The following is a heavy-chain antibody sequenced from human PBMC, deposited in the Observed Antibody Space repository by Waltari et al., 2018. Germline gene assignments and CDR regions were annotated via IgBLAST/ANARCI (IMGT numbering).Heavy chain of an antibody. V-gene: IGHV5-51*01. J-gene: IGHJ6*03. CDR2: IWPGDSET. CDR1: GYSFTSEW. CDR3: ARRSLYLDF. Sequence: EVLLVQSGAEIRKPGESPKISCQASGYSFTSEWIAWVRRTPERGLEWMGIIWPGDSETKYSPSFQGQVTFSVDKTTETAYLQWSSLKASDSATYYCARRSLYLDFWGTGTTVTV.